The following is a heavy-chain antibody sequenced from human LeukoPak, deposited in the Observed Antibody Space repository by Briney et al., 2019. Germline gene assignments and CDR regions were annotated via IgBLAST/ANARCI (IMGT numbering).Heavy chain of an antibody. Sequence: GGSLRLSCAASGFTFSSYAMSWVRQAPGKGLEWVSAISGSGGSTRYADSVKGRFTISRDNSKNTLYLQMNSLRAEDTAVYYCARDLLGYNPFDYWGQGTLVTVSS. CDR1: GFTFSSYA. D-gene: IGHD1-14*01. CDR3: ARDLLGYNPFDY. CDR2: ISGSGGST. V-gene: IGHV3-23*01. J-gene: IGHJ4*02.